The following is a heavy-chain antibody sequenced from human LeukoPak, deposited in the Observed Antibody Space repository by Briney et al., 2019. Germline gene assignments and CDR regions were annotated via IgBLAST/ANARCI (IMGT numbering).Heavy chain of an antibody. CDR1: GFTFSSYA. Sequence: TGGSLGLSCAASGFTFSSYAMSWVRQAPGKGLEWVSGISGSGGSTYYADSVKGRFTISRDNSKNTLYLQMNSLRAEDTAVYYCARGWHHGMDVWGQGTTVTVSS. V-gene: IGHV3-23*01. CDR2: ISGSGGST. J-gene: IGHJ6*02. D-gene: IGHD2-15*01. CDR3: ARGWHHGMDV.